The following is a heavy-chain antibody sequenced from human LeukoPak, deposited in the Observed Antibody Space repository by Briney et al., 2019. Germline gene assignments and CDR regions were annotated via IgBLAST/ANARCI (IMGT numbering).Heavy chain of an antibody. CDR3: ASGYYYDSSRYYRLDY. V-gene: IGHV4-59*08. D-gene: IGHD3-22*01. Sequence: SETLSLTCTVSGGSVSSYYWTWIRQPPGKGLEWIGYIFYNGSTNYNPSLKSRVTISVDTSKNQFSLKLRSVSAADTAVYYCASGYYYDSSRYYRLDYWGREPWSPSPQ. CDR1: GGSVSSYY. CDR2: IFYNGST. J-gene: IGHJ4*02.